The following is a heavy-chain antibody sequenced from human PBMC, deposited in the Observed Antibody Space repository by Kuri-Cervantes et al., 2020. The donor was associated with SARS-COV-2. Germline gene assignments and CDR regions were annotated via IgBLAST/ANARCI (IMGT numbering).Heavy chain of an antibody. J-gene: IGHJ4*02. Sequence: GGSLRLSCAASGFTVSSNYMSWVRQAPGKGLEWVSVIYSGGSTYYADSVKGRFTISRDNSKKTLDLQMNSLRAEDTAVYYCARVRMPAYYFDYWGQGTLVTVSS. D-gene: IGHD2-2*01. CDR2: IYSGGST. V-gene: IGHV3-53*01. CDR1: GFTVSSNY. CDR3: ARVRMPAYYFDY.